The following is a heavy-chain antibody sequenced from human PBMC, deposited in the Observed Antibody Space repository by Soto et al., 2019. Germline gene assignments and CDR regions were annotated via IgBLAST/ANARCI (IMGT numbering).Heavy chain of an antibody. V-gene: IGHV1-69*12. Sequence: QVQLVQSGAEVKKPGSSVMVSCKASGGTFNTYAISWVRQAPGQGLEWMGGIIPIFGTASYAQKFQGRVTITADESTSTAYMELRSLTSEDTAVYYCARSLGLEYYYGMDVWGQGTTVTVSS. CDR2: IIPIFGTA. J-gene: IGHJ6*02. CDR3: ARSLGLEYYYGMDV. CDR1: GGTFNTYA. D-gene: IGHD1-1*01.